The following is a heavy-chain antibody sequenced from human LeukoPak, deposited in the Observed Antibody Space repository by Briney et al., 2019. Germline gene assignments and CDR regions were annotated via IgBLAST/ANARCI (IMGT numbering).Heavy chain of an antibody. V-gene: IGHV1-18*01. D-gene: IGHD2-15*01. Sequence: ASVKVSCMSSGYTFTSYGISWVRQAPGQGLEWMGWISDYNGNTNYAQKLQGRVTMTTDTSTSTAYMELRSLRSDDTAVYYCARVGGIVVVAATEGYYYGMDVWGQGTTVTVSS. CDR3: ARVGGIVVVAATEGYYYGMDV. CDR2: ISDYNGNT. CDR1: GYTFTSYG. J-gene: IGHJ6*02.